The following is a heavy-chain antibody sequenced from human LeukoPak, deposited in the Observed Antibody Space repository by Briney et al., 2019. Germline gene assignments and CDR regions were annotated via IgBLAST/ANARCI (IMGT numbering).Heavy chain of an antibody. CDR1: GVYW. J-gene: IGHJ4*02. Sequence: GGSLRLSCAVPGVYWMSWVRQAPGKGLEWVANINQDGSVIYYVDSVKGRFTISRDNAKNSLYLQMNILRAEDTGVYYCATSSGAPGNMWGQGTLVTVSS. D-gene: IGHD2-8*02. CDR3: ATSSGAPGNM. CDR2: INQDGSVI. V-gene: IGHV3-7*01.